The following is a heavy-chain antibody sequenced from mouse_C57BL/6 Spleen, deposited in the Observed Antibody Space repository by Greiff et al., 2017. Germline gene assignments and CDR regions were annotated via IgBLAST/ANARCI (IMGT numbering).Heavy chain of an antibody. CDR3: AKNYDYDGGYYFDY. J-gene: IGHJ2*01. D-gene: IGHD2-4*01. Sequence: VQGVESGPGLVQPSQSLSITCTVSGFSLTSYGVHWVRQSPGKGLEWLGVIWRGGSTDYNAAFMSRLSITKDNSKSQVFFKMNSLQADDTAIYYCAKNYDYDGGYYFDYWGQGTTLTVSS. CDR1: GFSLTSYG. V-gene: IGHV2-5*01. CDR2: IWRGGST.